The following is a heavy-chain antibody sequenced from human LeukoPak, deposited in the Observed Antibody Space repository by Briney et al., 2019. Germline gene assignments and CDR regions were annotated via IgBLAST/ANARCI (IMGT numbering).Heavy chain of an antibody. CDR2: IKEDGSEK. CDR1: GFTFSNYW. CDR3: AREQWLFDY. V-gene: IGHV3-7*01. D-gene: IGHD6-19*01. Sequence: GGSLRLSCAASGFTFSNYWMSWVRPAPGKGLEWVGNIKEDGSEKYYVDSVKGRFTISRDNVKNSVYLQMNSLRAEDTAVYYCAREQWLFDYWGQGTLVTVSS. J-gene: IGHJ4*02.